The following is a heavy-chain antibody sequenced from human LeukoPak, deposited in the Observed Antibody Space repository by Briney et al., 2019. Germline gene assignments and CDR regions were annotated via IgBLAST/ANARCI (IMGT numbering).Heavy chain of an antibody. CDR3: ARHAFVVVPAATYYYYYYYMDV. D-gene: IGHD2-2*01. J-gene: IGHJ6*03. CDR2: IYPGDSDT. Sequence: GESLKISCKGSGYSFTSYWIGWVRQMPGKGLEWMGIIYPGDSDTRYSPSFQGQVTISADKSISTAYLQWSSLKASDTAMYYCARHAFVVVPAATYYYYYYYMDVWGKGTTVTVSS. CDR1: GYSFTSYW. V-gene: IGHV5-51*01.